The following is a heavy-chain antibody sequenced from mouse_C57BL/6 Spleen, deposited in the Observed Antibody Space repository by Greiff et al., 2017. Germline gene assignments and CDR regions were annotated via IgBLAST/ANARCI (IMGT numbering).Heavy chain of an antibody. Sequence: QVHVKQPGAELVKPGASVKLSCKASGYTFTSYWMQWVKQRPGQGLEWIGEIDPSDSYTNYNQKFKGKATLTVDTSSSTAYMQLSSLTSEDSAVYYCATYYYGSSYVGYWGQGTTLTVSS. D-gene: IGHD1-1*01. V-gene: IGHV1-50*01. CDR3: ATYYYGSSYVGY. CDR2: IDPSDSYT. J-gene: IGHJ2*01. CDR1: GYTFTSYW.